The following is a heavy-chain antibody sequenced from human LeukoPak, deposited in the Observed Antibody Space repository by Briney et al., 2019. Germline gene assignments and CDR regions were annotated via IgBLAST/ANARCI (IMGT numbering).Heavy chain of an antibody. Sequence: PGGSLRLSCVASGFTFNNYAMCWVRQAPGKGLEWVSAIIRSGGSTYYADSVKGRFTISRDNSKNTLYLQMNSLRADDTAVYYCARGQSSSSPFYFDYWGQGTLVTVSS. V-gene: IGHV3-23*01. CDR1: GFTFNNYA. CDR3: ARGQSSSSPFYFDY. CDR2: IIRSGGST. D-gene: IGHD6-6*01. J-gene: IGHJ4*02.